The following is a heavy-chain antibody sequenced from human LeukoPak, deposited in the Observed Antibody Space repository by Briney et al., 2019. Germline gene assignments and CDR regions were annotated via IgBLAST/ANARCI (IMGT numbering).Heavy chain of an antibody. CDR3: AKAAPYGKMDKQLGNYFDY. D-gene: IGHD3-10*01. V-gene: IGHV3-43*01. CDR2: ISWDGGST. J-gene: IGHJ4*02. Sequence: HPGGSLRLSCAASGLIFDDYTMHWVRQAPGKGLEWVSLISWDGGSTYYADSVKGRFTISRDNSKNSLYLQMNSLRTEDTALYYCAKAAPYGKMDKQLGNYFDYWGQGTLVTVSS. CDR1: GLIFDDYT.